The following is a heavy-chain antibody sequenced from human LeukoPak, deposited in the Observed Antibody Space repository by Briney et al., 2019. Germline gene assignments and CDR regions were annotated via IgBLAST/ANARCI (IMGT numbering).Heavy chain of an antibody. CDR1: GGSLSGYY. Sequence: PSETLSLTCAVYGGSLSGYYWSWIRQPPGKGLEWIGEINHSGSTNYNPSLKSRVTISVDTSKNQFSLKLSSVTAADTAVYYCAGSDLGYCSGGSCYSPWFDPWGQGALVTVSS. J-gene: IGHJ5*02. V-gene: IGHV4-34*01. D-gene: IGHD2-15*01. CDR3: AGSDLGYCSGGSCYSPWFDP. CDR2: INHSGST.